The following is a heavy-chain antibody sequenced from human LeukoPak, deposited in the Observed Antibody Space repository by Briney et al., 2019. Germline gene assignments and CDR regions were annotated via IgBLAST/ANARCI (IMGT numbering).Heavy chain of an antibody. D-gene: IGHD6-6*01. J-gene: IGHJ4*02. CDR2: IYYSGST. Sequence: SETLSLTCTVSGGSISSNTYYWGWIRQPPGKGLEWIGSIYYSGSTYYNPSLKSRVTISVDTSKNQFSLKLSSVTAADTAVYYCARDRVESIAARNIDYWGQGTLVTVSS. CDR3: ARDRVESIAARNIDY. CDR1: GGSISSNTYY. V-gene: IGHV4-39*07.